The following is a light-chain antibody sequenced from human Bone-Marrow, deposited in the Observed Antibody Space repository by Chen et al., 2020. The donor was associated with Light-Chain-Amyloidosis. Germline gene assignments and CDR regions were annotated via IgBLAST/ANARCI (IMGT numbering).Light chain of an antibody. Sequence: SYVLTQPSSVSVAPGQTATIACGGNNIGSTSVHWYQQTPGQAPLLVVYDDRDRPSGSPERLSGSNSGNTATLTISRVEAGSEADYYCQVWDRSSDRPVFGGGTKLTVL. J-gene: IGLJ3*02. CDR3: QVWDRSSDRPV. V-gene: IGLV3-21*02. CDR2: DDR. CDR1: NIGSTS.